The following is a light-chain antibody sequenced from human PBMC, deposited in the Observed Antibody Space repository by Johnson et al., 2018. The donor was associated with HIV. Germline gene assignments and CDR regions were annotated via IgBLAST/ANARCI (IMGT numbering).Light chain of an antibody. CDR2: DNN. CDR1: GSNIGNNY. CDR3: GTWDSSLTAYV. Sequence: QSVLTQPPSVSAAPGQKVTISCSGSGSNIGNNYVSWYQQLPGTAPKLLIYDNNKRPSGIPARFSVSKSGTSATLGITGLQTGDGADYYCGTWDSSLTAYVFGTGTEVTV. V-gene: IGLV1-51*01. J-gene: IGLJ1*01.